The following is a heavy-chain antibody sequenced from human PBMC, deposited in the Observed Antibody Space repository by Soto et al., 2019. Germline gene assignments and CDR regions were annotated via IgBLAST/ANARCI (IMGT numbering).Heavy chain of an antibody. CDR3: AKYGLSTIGLFDY. V-gene: IGHV3-23*01. Sequence: LRLSCVASGFTFSSYAMGWVRQAPGKGLEWVSAIRDTGANTYYADSVKGRFTVSRDNSKNTSYLQMNSLRAEDTAVYYCAKYGLSTIGLFDYWGQGTLVTVSS. CDR2: IRDTGANT. J-gene: IGHJ4*02. CDR1: GFTFSSYA. D-gene: IGHD5-12*01.